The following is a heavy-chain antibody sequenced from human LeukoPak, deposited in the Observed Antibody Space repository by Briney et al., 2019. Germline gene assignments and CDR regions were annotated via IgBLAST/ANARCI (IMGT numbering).Heavy chain of an antibody. V-gene: IGHV4-30-4*01. J-gene: IGHJ4*02. Sequence: SETLSLTCTVSGGSISSGDYYWSWIRQPPGRGLEWIGYIYCSGSTYYNPSLKSRVTISVDTSKNQFSLKLSSVTAADTAVYYCARARYYYGSGSYDYWGQGTLVTVSS. D-gene: IGHD3-10*01. CDR1: GGSISSGDYY. CDR2: IYCSGST. CDR3: ARARYYYGSGSYDY.